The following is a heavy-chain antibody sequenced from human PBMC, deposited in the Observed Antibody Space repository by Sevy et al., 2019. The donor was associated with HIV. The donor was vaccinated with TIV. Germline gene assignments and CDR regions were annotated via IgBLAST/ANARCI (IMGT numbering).Heavy chain of an antibody. Sequence: GSLRLSCAASGFSFSDYDMHWVRQAPGKGLDWVAVISHDERYKNYAESVKVRFTISRDNFKNTLFLQMDSLRPEDTAVYFCARLVSCGGDCYYLDSWGQGALVTVSS. CDR3: ARLVSCGGDCYYLDS. D-gene: IGHD2-21*02. J-gene: IGHJ4*02. CDR2: ISHDERYK. V-gene: IGHV3-30*01. CDR1: GFSFSDYD.